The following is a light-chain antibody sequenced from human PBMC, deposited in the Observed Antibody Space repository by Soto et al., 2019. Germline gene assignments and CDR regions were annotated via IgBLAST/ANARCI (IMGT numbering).Light chain of an antibody. V-gene: IGKV1-27*01. Sequence: DIQITQSPSSLSASIGDRVTITFRASHGIGTFLAWYQQKPGKGPNLLIHGASTLHSGVPSRFSGSGSGTDFTLTISSLQPEDVATYFCQKYDGAPLTFGGGTKVDIK. CDR2: GAS. J-gene: IGKJ4*01. CDR1: HGIGTF. CDR3: QKYDGAPLT.